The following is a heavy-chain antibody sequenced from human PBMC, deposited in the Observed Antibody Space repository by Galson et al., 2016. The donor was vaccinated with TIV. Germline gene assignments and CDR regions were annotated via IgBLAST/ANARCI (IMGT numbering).Heavy chain of an antibody. Sequence: ETLSLTCTVSGGSVISTTYYWSWIRQPPGKGLEWIGYIYNSGRTNSNPSLRSRVTISVDTSKNQFSLKLSSVAAADTALFYCAGVRRGNVGVVDATDAFDIWDQGTMVTASS. CDR2: IYNSGRT. CDR3: AGVRRGNVGVVDATDAFDI. V-gene: IGHV4-61*01. CDR1: GGSVISTTYY. J-gene: IGHJ3*02. D-gene: IGHD2-15*01.